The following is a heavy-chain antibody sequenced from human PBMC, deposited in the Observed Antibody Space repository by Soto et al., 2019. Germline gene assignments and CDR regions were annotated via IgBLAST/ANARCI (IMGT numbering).Heavy chain of an antibody. Sequence: SETLSLTCTVSGGSISSYYWSWIRQPAGKGLEWIGRIYTSGSTNYNPSLKSRVTMSVDTSKNQFSLKLSSVTAAETAVYYCARAKRYYDSSGPGLWFDPWGQGTLVTVSS. J-gene: IGHJ5*02. CDR3: ARAKRYYDSSGPGLWFDP. D-gene: IGHD3-22*01. V-gene: IGHV4-4*07. CDR2: IYTSGST. CDR1: GGSISSYY.